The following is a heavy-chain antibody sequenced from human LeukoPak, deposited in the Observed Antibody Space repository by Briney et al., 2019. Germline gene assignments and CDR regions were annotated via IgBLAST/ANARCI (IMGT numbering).Heavy chain of an antibody. CDR3: ARDRGWLTFDF. CDR1: GFTFDDYA. D-gene: IGHD6-19*01. CDR2: ISWNSNTK. J-gene: IGHJ4*02. Sequence: GGSLRLSCAASGFTFDDYAMHWVRQAPGKGLEWVSGISWNSNTKGYADSVKGRFTISRDNAKNSLYLQMSSLRGEDTAVYYCARDRGWLTFDFWGQGTLVTVSS. V-gene: IGHV3-9*01.